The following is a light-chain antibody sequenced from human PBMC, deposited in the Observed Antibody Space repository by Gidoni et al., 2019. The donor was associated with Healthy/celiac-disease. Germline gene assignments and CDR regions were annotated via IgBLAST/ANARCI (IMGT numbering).Light chain of an antibody. CDR3: QQRCN. J-gene: IGKJ2*01. CDR2: DAS. CDR1: QSVSSY. Sequence: EIVLTQSPATLSLSPGERATLSCRASQSVSSYLAWYQQKPGQAPRVLIYDASNRATGIPARFGGSGSGTDCTLAISSLEPEDFEDYDSQQRCNFGQGTKLEIK. V-gene: IGKV3-11*01.